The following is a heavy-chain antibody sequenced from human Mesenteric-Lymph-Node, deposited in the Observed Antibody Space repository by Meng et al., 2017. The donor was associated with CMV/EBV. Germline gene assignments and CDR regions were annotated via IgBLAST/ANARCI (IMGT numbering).Heavy chain of an antibody. CDR1: GGSFSGYY. CDR3: ARYSITMDRGYYYGMDV. D-gene: IGHD3-10*01. Sequence: GSLRLSCAVYGGSFSGYYWSWIRQPPGKGLEWLGHIYYTGGSHYNPSLKSRVTISVDTSKNEFSLKVSSVTAADMAVYYCARYSITMDRGYYYGMDVWGQGTTVTVSS. CDR2: IYYTGGS. J-gene: IGHJ6*02. V-gene: IGHV4-34*01.